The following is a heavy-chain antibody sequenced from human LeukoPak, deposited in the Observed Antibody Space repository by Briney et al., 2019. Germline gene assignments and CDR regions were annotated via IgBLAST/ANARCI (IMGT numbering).Heavy chain of an antibody. CDR2: ITNNGGST. J-gene: IGHJ4*02. Sequence: GGSLRLSCSASGFTFSNSAMYWVRQAPGKGLEYVSAITNNGGSTYYADTVKGRFTISRDNSKNTVYLQISSLRAEDTAVYSCVKVDCNGGSCYFKYWGQGTLVSVSS. V-gene: IGHV3-64D*09. CDR1: GFTFSNSA. CDR3: VKVDCNGGSCYFKY. D-gene: IGHD2-15*01.